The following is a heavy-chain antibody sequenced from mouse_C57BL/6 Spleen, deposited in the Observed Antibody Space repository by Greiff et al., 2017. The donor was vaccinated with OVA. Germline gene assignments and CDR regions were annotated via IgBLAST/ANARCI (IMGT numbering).Heavy chain of an antibody. J-gene: IGHJ4*01. CDR3: ASPSRYDYDVGAMDY. CDR1: GYTFTGYW. D-gene: IGHD2-4*01. V-gene: IGHV1-9*01. CDR2: ILPGSGST. Sequence: QVQLQQSGAELMKPGASVKLSCEATGYTFTGYWIEWVKQRPGHGLEWIGEILPGSGSTNYNEKFKGKATFTADTSSNTAYMQLSSLTTEDSAIYYCASPSRYDYDVGAMDYWGQGTSVTVSS.